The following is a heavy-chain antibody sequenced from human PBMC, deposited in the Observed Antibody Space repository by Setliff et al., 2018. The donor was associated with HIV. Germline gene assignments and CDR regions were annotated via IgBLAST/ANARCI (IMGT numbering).Heavy chain of an antibody. CDR2: ISGSAGST. D-gene: IGHD3-22*01. CDR1: GFTFSSYA. CDR3: ARDFSTYYSIDS. Sequence: PGGSLRLSCAVSGFTFSSYAMSWVRQAPGKGLEWVSAISGSAGSTCYADSVKGRFTISGDNSKNTLYLQMSSLRAEDTAVYYCARDFSTYYSIDSWGQGTLVTVSS. J-gene: IGHJ4*02. V-gene: IGHV3-23*01.